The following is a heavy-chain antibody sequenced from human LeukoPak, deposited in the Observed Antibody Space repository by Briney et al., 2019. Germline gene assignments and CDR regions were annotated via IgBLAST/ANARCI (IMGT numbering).Heavy chain of an antibody. CDR1: GFTFSGSA. V-gene: IGHV3-73*01. CDR2: IRSKANSYAT. Sequence: GGSLKLSCAASGFTFSGSAMHWVRQASGKGREWVGRIRSKANSYATAYAASVKGRFTISRDDSKNTAYLQMNSLKTEDTAVYYCTRLGGFDPWGQGTLVTVSS. D-gene: IGHD3-10*01. CDR3: TRLGGFDP. J-gene: IGHJ5*02.